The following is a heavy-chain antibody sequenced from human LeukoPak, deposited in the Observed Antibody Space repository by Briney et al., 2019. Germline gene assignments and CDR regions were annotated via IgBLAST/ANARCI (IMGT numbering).Heavy chain of an antibody. CDR2: ISYDGSNK. CDR1: GFTFSSYG. D-gene: IGHD3-22*01. J-gene: IGHJ6*02. V-gene: IGHV3-30*18. Sequence: GGSLRLSCAASGFTFSSYGMHWVRQAPGKGLEWVAVISYDGSNKYYADSVKGRFTISRDNSKNTLYLQMNSLRAEDTVVYYCAKEGYYYDSSGYNYYYGMDVWGQGTTVTVSS. CDR3: AKEGYYYDSSGYNYYYGMDV.